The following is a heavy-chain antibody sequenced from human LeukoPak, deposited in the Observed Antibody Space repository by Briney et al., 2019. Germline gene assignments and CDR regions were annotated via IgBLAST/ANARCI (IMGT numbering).Heavy chain of an antibody. CDR1: GYTFTSYG. V-gene: IGHV7-4-1*02. CDR3: ARERDLNFDWLLTGAQIWSYFDY. CDR2: INTNTGNP. D-gene: IGHD3-9*01. Sequence: ASVKVSCKASGYTFTSYGISWVRQAPGQGLEWMGCINTNTGNPTYAQGFTGRFVFSLDTSVSTAYLQISSLKAEDTAVYYCARERDLNFDWLLTGAQIWSYFDYWGQGTLVTVSS. J-gene: IGHJ4*02.